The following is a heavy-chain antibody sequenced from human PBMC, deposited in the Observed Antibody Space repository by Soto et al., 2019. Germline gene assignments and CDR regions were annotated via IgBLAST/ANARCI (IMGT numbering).Heavy chain of an antibody. CDR1: GFTFSSYW. CDR3: VHLRVVGADDFDY. V-gene: IGHV3-7*03. Sequence: ESGGDLVQPGGSLRLSCAASGFTFSSYWMTWVRQAPGKGLEWVANINRDGSDKYSVDSLRGRFTISRDNAKNSLYLQMNSLRAEDTAIYYCVHLRVVGADDFDYWGQGTLVTVSA. J-gene: IGHJ4*02. D-gene: IGHD1-26*01. CDR2: INRDGSDK.